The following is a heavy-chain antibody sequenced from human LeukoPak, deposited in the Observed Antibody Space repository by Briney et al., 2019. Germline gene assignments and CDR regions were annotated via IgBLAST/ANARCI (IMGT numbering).Heavy chain of an antibody. CDR2: ISSSSSYI. D-gene: IGHD3-16*02. V-gene: IGHV3-21*01. CDR1: GFTFSSYS. CDR3: ARQAYDYVWGSYRYRRGHHPNFDY. Sequence: GGSLRLSCAASGFTFSSYSMNWVRQAPGKGLEWVSSISSSSSYIYYADSVKGRFTISRDNAKNSLYLQMNSLRAEDTAVYYCARQAYDYVWGSYRYRRGHHPNFDYWGQGTLVTVSS. J-gene: IGHJ4*02.